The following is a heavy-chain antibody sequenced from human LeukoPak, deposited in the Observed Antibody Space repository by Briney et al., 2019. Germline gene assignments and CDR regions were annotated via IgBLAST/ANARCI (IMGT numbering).Heavy chain of an antibody. CDR1: GYTFTGSY. D-gene: IGHD5-18*01. CDR3: ARVRGYSYGLRSGAFDY. J-gene: IGHJ4*02. V-gene: IGHV1-2*02. Sequence: ASVKVSCKASGYTFTGSYMHWVRQAPGQGLEWMGWINPNSGGTNYAQKFQGRVTMTRDTSISTAYMELSRLRSDDTAVYYCARVRGYSYGLRSGAFDYWGQGTLVTVSS. CDR2: INPNSGGT.